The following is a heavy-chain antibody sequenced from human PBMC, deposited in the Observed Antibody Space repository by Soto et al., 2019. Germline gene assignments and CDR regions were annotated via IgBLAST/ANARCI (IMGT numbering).Heavy chain of an antibody. CDR2: ISAHNGNA. CDR1: GYGFTTYG. J-gene: IGHJ4*02. Sequence: QVHLVQSGAEVKKPGASVKVSCKGSGYGFTTYGITWVRQAPGQGLEWMAWISAHNGNANYAQKLQGRDTVTRDTSTRTGYMELRSLRSDDTAVYYCARGRYGDYWGQGPLVTVSS. D-gene: IGHD1-1*01. V-gene: IGHV1-18*01. CDR3: ARGRYGDY.